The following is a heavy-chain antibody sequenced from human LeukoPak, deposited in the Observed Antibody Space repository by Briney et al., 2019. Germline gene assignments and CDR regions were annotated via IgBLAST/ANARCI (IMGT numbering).Heavy chain of an antibody. D-gene: IGHD6-19*01. CDR2: INPNSGGT. V-gene: IGHV1-2*02. CDR3: AKRFAGIAVAGGGYYYYMDV. CDR1: GYTFTGYY. J-gene: IGHJ6*03. Sequence: ASVKVSCKASGYTFTGYYMHWVRQAPGQGLEWMGWINPNSGGTNYAQKFQGRVTMTRDTSISTAYMELRSLRSDDTAVYYCAKRFAGIAVAGGGYYYYMDVWGKGTTVTISS.